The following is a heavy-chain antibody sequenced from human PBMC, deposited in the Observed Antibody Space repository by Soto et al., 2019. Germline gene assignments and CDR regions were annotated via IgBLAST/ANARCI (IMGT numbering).Heavy chain of an antibody. CDR1: GLTFSSSW. D-gene: IGHD5-12*01. CDR3: ARGLGYSGSYLEY. J-gene: IGHJ4*02. CDR2: IKQDGSET. V-gene: IGHV3-7*03. Sequence: LRLSCTASGLTFSSSWMSWVRQAPGKGLEWVANIKQDGSETYYVDSVKGRFTISRDNAKNSLYLQLNSLRAEDTAVYYCARGLGYSGSYLEYWGQGSLVNVSS.